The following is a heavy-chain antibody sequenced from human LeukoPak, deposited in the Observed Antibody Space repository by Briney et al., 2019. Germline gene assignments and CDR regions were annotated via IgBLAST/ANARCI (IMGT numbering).Heavy chain of an antibody. CDR3: ARNLLSDFFDF. J-gene: IGHJ4*02. CDR1: GGSISSLSYY. Sequence: SETLSLTCTVSGGSISSLSYYWGWIRQPPGKGLEWIGNIYYSGSAYYNPSLESRLTISVDTSKNLFSLRLTSVTAADTAVYYCARNLLSDFFDFCGQGTLVTVSS. V-gene: IGHV4-39*01. D-gene: IGHD3-3*01. CDR2: IYYSGSA.